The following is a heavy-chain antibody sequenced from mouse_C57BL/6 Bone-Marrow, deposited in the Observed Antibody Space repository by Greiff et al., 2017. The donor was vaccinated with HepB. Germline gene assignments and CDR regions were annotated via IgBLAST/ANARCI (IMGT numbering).Heavy chain of an antibody. CDR1: GYTFTSYW. Sequence: QVQLQQSGAELVKPGASVKLSCKASGYTFTSYWMQWVKQRPGQGLEWIGEIDPSDSYTNYNQKFKGKATVTVDTSSSTAYMQLSSLTSEDSAVYYCARSPVLDDWGQGTTLTVSS. CDR3: ARSPVLDD. CDR2: IDPSDSYT. J-gene: IGHJ2*01. V-gene: IGHV1-50*01.